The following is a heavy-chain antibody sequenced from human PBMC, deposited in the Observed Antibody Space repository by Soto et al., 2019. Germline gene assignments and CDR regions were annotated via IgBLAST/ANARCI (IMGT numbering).Heavy chain of an antibody. V-gene: IGHV4-4*07. CDR3: ARDRLGEDQQPFDY. D-gene: IGHD6-13*01. CDR1: GGSISPYY. J-gene: IGHJ4*02. Sequence: SETLFLTCTVSGGSISPYYWSWLRQPAGKGLELIGRIYTNEHINYNPSLRSRLTLSVDTSRNQFSLKRSSVTAADTAVYYCARDRLGEDQQPFDYWGQGTLVTVSS. CDR2: IYTNEHI.